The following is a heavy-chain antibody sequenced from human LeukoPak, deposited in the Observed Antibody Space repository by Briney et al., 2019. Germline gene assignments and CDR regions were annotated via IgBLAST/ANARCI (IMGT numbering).Heavy chain of an antibody. CDR2: IYYSGST. CDR3: ARSGFYNTGWAHFDS. D-gene: IGHD6-19*01. V-gene: IGHV4-59*08. CDR1: GGSMTNYY. J-gene: IGHJ4*02. Sequence: SQTLSLTCTVSGGSMTNYYWTWIRQPPGKGLEWIGYIYYSGSTNYNPSLMSRVTISVDTSKNHFSLRLSSVTAADTAVYYCARSGFYNTGWAHFDSWGQGALVTVSS.